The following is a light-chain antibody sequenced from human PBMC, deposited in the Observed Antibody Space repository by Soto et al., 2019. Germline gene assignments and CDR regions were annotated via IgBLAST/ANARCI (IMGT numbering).Light chain of an antibody. J-gene: IGLJ2*01. Sequence: QSVLTQPPSVSAAPGQKVTISCSGSSSNIGNNYVSWYQQLPGTAPKLLIYENNKRPSGIPDRFSGSKSGTSATLGITRLQTGDEADYYCGTWDSSLSAGVVFGGGTKLTVL. CDR1: SSNIGNNY. V-gene: IGLV1-51*02. CDR3: GTWDSSLSAGVV. CDR2: ENN.